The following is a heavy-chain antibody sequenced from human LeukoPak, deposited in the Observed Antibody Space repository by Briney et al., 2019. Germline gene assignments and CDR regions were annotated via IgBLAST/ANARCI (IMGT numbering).Heavy chain of an antibody. CDR1: GYTFTSYG. Sequence: ASVKVSCKASGYTFTSYGISWVRQTPGQGLEWMGWISTYNRNTNYAQNLQGRVTMTTDTSTSTAYMELRSLRSDDTAVYYCARGIAVAGTSNQFDYWGQGTLVTVSS. J-gene: IGHJ4*02. CDR2: ISTYNRNT. D-gene: IGHD6-19*01. V-gene: IGHV1-18*01. CDR3: ARGIAVAGTSNQFDY.